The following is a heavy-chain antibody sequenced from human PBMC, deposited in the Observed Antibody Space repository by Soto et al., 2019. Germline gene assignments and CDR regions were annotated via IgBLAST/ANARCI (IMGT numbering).Heavy chain of an antibody. CDR1: GYTFTSYD. V-gene: IGHV1-8*01. D-gene: IGHD6-13*01. CDR2: MNPNSGNT. CDR3: ARCDKDIAAAGNWFDP. Sequence: QVQLVQSGAEVKKPGASVKVSCKASGYTFTSYDINWVRQATGQGLEWMGWMNPNSGNTGYAQKFQGRVTMTRNTAISTADMGLSSLRSEDTAGYYCARCDKDIAAAGNWFDPWGQGTLVTVSS. J-gene: IGHJ5*02.